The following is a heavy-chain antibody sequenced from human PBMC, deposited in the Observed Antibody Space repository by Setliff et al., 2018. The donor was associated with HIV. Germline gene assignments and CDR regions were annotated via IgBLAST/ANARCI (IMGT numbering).Heavy chain of an antibody. D-gene: IGHD1-26*01. CDR2: INHSGRA. V-gene: IGHV4-34*01. J-gene: IGHJ3*02. Sequence: PSETLSLTCAAYGGSFSAFYWSWIRQVPGKGLEWIGEINHSGRANYNPSLKSRVTMSGDPSRNQVSLKLSSVTAADTAVYYCANRWWEGDAFDIWGRGTMVTVSS. CDR1: GGSFSAFY. CDR3: ANRWWEGDAFDI.